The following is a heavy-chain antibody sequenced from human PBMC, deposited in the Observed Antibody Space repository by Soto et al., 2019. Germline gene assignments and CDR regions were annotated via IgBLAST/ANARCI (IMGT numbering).Heavy chain of an antibody. D-gene: IGHD3-9*01. Sequence: HPGGSLRLSCAASGFTFSSYWMSWVRQAPGKGLEWVANIKQDGSEKYYVDSVKGRFTISRDNAKNSLYLQMNSLRAEDTAVYYCARSGTPGYYAGDAFDIWGQGTMVTVSS. CDR1: GFTFSSYW. J-gene: IGHJ3*02. CDR2: IKQDGSEK. CDR3: ARSGTPGYYAGDAFDI. V-gene: IGHV3-7*01.